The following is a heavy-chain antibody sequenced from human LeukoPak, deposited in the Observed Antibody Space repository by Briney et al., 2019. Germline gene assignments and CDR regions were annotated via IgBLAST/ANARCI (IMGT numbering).Heavy chain of an antibody. CDR1: GFNFTGYG. Sequence: PGRSLRLSCAASGFNFTGYGIHWVRQVPGKGLDWVAVIWYDGKNKHYADSVKGRFTISRDTSKNTVYLQTNSLRAEDTAVYYCTRVSESGNSDYWGQGTLVTVSS. D-gene: IGHD4-23*01. CDR3: TRVSESGNSDY. CDR2: IWYDGKNK. V-gene: IGHV3-33*01. J-gene: IGHJ4*02.